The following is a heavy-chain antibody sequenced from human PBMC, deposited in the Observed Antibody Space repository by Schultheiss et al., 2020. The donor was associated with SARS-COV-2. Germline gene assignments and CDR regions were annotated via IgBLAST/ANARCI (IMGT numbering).Heavy chain of an antibody. D-gene: IGHD5-18*01. V-gene: IGHV3-23*01. CDR3: ARDFAGVDSYGLLGSYGMDV. Sequence: GGSLRLSCAASGFTLRNYAMSWVRQAPGKGLEWVSGISDSGGRTYYADSVKGRFTISRDNSKNTLYLQMNSLTSDDTATYFCARDFAGVDSYGLLGSYGMDVWGQGTTVTVSS. CDR2: ISDSGGRT. J-gene: IGHJ6*02. CDR1: GFTLRNYA.